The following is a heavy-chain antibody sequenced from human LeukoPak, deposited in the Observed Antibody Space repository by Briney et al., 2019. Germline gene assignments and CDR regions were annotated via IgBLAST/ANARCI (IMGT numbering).Heavy chain of an antibody. CDR1: GYSFTSYW. CDR2: ISPGDSDT. J-gene: IGHJ3*02. V-gene: IGHV5-51*01. CDR3: AKMGPGALTADAFDI. D-gene: IGHD1-14*01. Sequence: GESLKISCEGSGYSFTSYWIGWVRQMPGKGLEWMGNISPGDSDTRYIPSFQGQFTLSADKSITTAYLQWSSLKASDTATYYCAKMGPGALTADAFDIWGQGTTVTVSS.